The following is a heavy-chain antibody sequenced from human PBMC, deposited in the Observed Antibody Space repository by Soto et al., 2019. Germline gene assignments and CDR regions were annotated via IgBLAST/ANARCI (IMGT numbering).Heavy chain of an antibody. CDR2: INHSGST. J-gene: IGHJ4*02. V-gene: IGHV4-34*01. D-gene: IGHD2-2*01. CDR3: ARGGIVVVPAAKRFDY. CDR1: GGSFSGYY. Sequence: QVQLQQWGAGLLKPSETLSLTCAVYGGSFSGYYWSWIRQPPGKGLEWIGEINHSGSTNYNPSLKSRVTIAVDTSKNQFYLKLSSVTAADTAVYYCARGGIVVVPAAKRFDYWGQGTLVTVSS.